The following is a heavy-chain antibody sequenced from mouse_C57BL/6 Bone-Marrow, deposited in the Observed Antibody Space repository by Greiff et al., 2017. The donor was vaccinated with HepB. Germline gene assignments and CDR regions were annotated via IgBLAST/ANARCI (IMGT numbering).Heavy chain of an antibody. CDR2: IRSKSSNYAT. V-gene: IGHV10-3*01. Sequence: DVKLVESGGGLVQPQGSLKLSCAASGITFNTYAMHWVRQAPGKGLEWVARIRSKSSNYATYYADSVKDRFTISRDDSQSMLYLQMNNLKTEDTAMYYGVRKDGYYCAMDYWGQGTSVTVSS. CDR1: GITFNTYA. J-gene: IGHJ4*01. D-gene: IGHD2-3*01. CDR3: VRKDGYYCAMDY.